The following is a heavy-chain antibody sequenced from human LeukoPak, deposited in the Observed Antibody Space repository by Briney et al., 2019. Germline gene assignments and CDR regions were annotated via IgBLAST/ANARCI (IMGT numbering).Heavy chain of an antibody. D-gene: IGHD6-13*01. CDR1: GYTLTELS. CDR3: TGGSTWSLFDY. V-gene: IGHV1-24*01. J-gene: IGHJ4*02. CDR2: FDPEDGET. Sequence: ASVKVSCKVSGYTLTELSMHWVRQAPGKGLEWMGGFDPEDGETFYAQKFQGRVTMTEDTFTDTTYMEVSSLRSEDTAVYYCTGGSTWSLFDYWGQGTLVTVS.